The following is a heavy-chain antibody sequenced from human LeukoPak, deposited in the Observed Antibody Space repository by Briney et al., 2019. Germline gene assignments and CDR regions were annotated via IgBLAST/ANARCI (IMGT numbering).Heavy chain of an antibody. CDR3: PRHVPVYYDLLPGGWFDP. V-gene: IGHV4-59*08. Sequence: SETLSLTCTVSGGSISSYYWSWIRQPPGKGLEWIGYVYYSGSTNYNPSLKSRVTISVDTSKNQFSLKLSSVTAADTDVYYCPRHVPVYYDLLPGGWFDPWGQGTLVTVSS. CDR1: GGSISSYY. CDR2: VYYSGST. J-gene: IGHJ5*02. D-gene: IGHD3-9*01.